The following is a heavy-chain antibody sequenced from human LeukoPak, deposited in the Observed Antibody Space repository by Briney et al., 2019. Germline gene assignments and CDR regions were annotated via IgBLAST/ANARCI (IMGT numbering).Heavy chain of an antibody. CDR2: INHSGST. Sequence: SETLSLTCAVYGGSFSGYYWSWIRQPPGKGLEWIGEINHSGSTNYNPSLKSRVTISVDTSKNQFSLKLSSVTAADTAVYYCARFRSSWYLPTIWGQGTMVTVSS. CDR3: ARFRSSWYLPTI. D-gene: IGHD6-13*01. J-gene: IGHJ3*02. CDR1: GGSFSGYY. V-gene: IGHV4-34*01.